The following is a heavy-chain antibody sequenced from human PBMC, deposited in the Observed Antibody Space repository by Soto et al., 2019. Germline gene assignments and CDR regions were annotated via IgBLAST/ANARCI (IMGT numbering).Heavy chain of an antibody. Sequence: QVQLVQSGAEVKKPGSSVKVSCKASGGTFSSYAISWVRQAPGQGLEWMGGIIPIFSTANYAQKFQGRVTITADESTSTAYMELSSLRSEDTAVYYCARGSGLELYYYYYGMDVWGQGTTVTVSS. D-gene: IGHD1-7*01. J-gene: IGHJ6*02. CDR3: ARGSGLELYYYYYGMDV. CDR2: IIPIFSTA. V-gene: IGHV1-69*01. CDR1: GGTFSSYA.